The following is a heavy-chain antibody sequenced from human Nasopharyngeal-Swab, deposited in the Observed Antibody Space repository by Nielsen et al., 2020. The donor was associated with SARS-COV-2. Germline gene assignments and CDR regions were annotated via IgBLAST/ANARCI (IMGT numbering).Heavy chain of an antibody. V-gene: IGHV4-34*01. J-gene: IGHJ6*03. Sequence: SESLSLPCVVSGGSFTSYYWGWIRQPPGKGLEWIAEINHSGSTNYNPSLKSRVTISVDTSKNQFSLKLSSVTAADTAVYYCARGLSGIVPAPILGLGPYYSYYYMDVWGKGTTVTVSS. CDR3: ARGLSGIVPAPILGLGPYYSYYYMDV. CDR2: INHSGST. CDR1: GGSFTSYY. D-gene: IGHD2-2*01.